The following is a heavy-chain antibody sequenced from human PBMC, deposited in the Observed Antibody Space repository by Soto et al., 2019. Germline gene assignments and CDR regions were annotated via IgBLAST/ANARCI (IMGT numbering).Heavy chain of an antibody. J-gene: IGHJ6*03. CDR3: ARYGGTYYDFWSGYSTSYYYYYYMDV. V-gene: IGHV1-18*01. D-gene: IGHD3-3*01. CDR1: GYTFSSYG. CDR2: ISAYNGNT. Sequence: GVSVKVSCNASGYTFSSYGISLVRQAPGQGLEWMGWISAYNGNTNYAQKLQGRVTMTTDTSTSTAYMELRSLRSDDTAVYYCARYGGTYYDFWSGYSTSYYYYYYMDVWGKGTTVTVSS.